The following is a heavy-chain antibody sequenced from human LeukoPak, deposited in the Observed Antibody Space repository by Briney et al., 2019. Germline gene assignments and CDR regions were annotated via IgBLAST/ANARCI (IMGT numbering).Heavy chain of an antibody. CDR3: ARTRYSSGWTSFDY. CDR1: GYTLTESS. Sequence: ASVKVSCKVSGYTLTESSMHWVRQAPGKGLEWMGGFDPEDGETIYAQKFQGRVTMTEDTSTDTAYMELSSLRSDDTAVYYCARTRYSSGWTSFDYWGQGTLVTVSS. V-gene: IGHV1-24*01. CDR2: FDPEDGET. J-gene: IGHJ4*02. D-gene: IGHD6-19*01.